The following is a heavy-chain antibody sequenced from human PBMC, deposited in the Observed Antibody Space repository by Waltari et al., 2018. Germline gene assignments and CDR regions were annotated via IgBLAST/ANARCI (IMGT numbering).Heavy chain of an antibody. V-gene: IGHV1-24*01. CDR2: FDPEDGET. J-gene: IGHJ6*02. D-gene: IGHD2-2*01. Sequence: QVQLVQSGAEVKTPGASVKVSCKVSGYTITELSMHWVRQAPGTGLEWMGGFDPEDGETIYAQKFQGRVTMTEDTSTDTAYMELSSLRSEDTAVYYCATDWRPVVPAAINYYGMDVWGQGTTVTVSS. CDR3: ATDWRPVVPAAINYYGMDV. CDR1: GYTITELS.